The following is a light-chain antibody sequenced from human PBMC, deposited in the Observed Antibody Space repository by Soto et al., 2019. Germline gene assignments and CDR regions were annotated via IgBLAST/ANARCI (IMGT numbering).Light chain of an antibody. J-gene: IGKJ2*01. CDR3: QQYNNWRLYS. CDR2: AAS. CDR1: QGVGTN. Sequence: DIVMTQSPGTLSVSTGERATLSCRASQGVGTNLAWYQQRPGQAPRLLIDAASTRATGIPARFSGRGAGTEFTLPSSCLQSGDFALYVCQQYNNWRLYSFGQGTKLEIK. V-gene: IGKV3-15*01.